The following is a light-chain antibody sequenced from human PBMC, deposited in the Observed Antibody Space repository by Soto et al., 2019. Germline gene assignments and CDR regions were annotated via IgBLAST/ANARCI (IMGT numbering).Light chain of an antibody. CDR1: SSNIGNNY. Sequence: QSVLTQPPSVSAAPGQKVTISCSGSSSNIGNNYVSWFQQLPGTAPKLLIYDSNKRPSGIPDRFSGSKSGTSATLDITGLQTGDEADYYCATWDRSLTGEVFGGGTKL. J-gene: IGLJ2*01. CDR2: DSN. V-gene: IGLV1-51*01. CDR3: ATWDRSLTGEV.